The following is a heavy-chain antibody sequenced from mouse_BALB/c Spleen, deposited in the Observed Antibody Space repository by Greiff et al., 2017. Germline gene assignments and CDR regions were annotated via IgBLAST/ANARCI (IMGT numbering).Heavy chain of an antibody. Sequence: EVKLVESGGGLVKPGGSLKLSCAASGFTFSDYYMYWVRQTPEKRLEWVATISDGGSYTYYPDSVKGRFTISRDNAKNNLYLQMSSLKSEDTAMYYCARQSSYGNYAEGLFDYWGQGTTLTVSS. CDR1: GFTFSDYY. CDR2: ISDGGSYT. D-gene: IGHD2-1*01. J-gene: IGHJ2*01. V-gene: IGHV5-4*02. CDR3: ARQSSYGNYAEGLFDY.